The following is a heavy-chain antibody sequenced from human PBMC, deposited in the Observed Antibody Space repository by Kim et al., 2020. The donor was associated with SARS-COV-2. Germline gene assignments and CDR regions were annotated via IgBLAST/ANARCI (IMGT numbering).Heavy chain of an antibody. CDR3: VKDRSLYSGLFDY. Sequence: GGSLRLSCSASGFTFSSYAMHWVRQAPGKGLEYVSAISSNGGSTYYADSVKGRFTISRDNSKNTLYLQMSSLRAEDTAVYYCVKDRSLYSGLFDYWGQGTLVTVSS. CDR1: GFTFSSYA. V-gene: IGHV3-64D*09. CDR2: ISSNGGST. J-gene: IGHJ4*02. D-gene: IGHD5-12*01.